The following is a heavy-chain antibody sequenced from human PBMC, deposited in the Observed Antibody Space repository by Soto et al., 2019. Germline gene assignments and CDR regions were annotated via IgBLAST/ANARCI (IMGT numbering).Heavy chain of an antibody. J-gene: IGHJ4*02. CDR3: AKHQSNGSPDY. D-gene: IGHD2-8*01. CDR2: ISASGGGT. V-gene: IGHV3-23*01. CDR1: GFTFSSYA. Sequence: EVQLLESGGALVQPGGSLRLSCAASGFTFSSYAMSWVRQAPGKGLEWVSLISASGGGTYYTDSVKCRFTISRDNAKNTLYLQMNSLSAEDTAVFYCAKHQSNGSPDYWGQGTLVTVSS.